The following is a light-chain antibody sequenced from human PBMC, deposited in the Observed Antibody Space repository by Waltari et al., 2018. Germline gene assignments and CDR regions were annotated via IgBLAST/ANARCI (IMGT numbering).Light chain of an antibody. CDR3: QQYNSYPWT. Sequence: DIQMTQSPSTLSASVGDRVTITCRASQSISSWLAWYQQKPGKAPKLLIYKESSLESGVPSRFSGSGSGTEXTLTISSLQPDXXXTYYCQQYNSYPWTFGQGTKVEIK. CDR1: QSISSW. V-gene: IGKV1-5*03. J-gene: IGKJ1*01. CDR2: KES.